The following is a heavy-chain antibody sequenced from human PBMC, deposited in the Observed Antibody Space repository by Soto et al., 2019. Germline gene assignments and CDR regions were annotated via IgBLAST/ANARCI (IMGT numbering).Heavy chain of an antibody. CDR3: TRRGLYSSSPFDY. V-gene: IGHV3-53*01. CDR2: IYSGGST. Sequence: GGSLRLSSAASAFTISSNYMSWVRQAPGKGLEWVSVIYSGGSTYYADSVKGRFTISRDNSKNTLYLQMNSLRAEDTAVYYCTRRGLYSSSPFDYWGQGTLVTVSS. CDR1: AFTISSNY. D-gene: IGHD6-13*01. J-gene: IGHJ4*02.